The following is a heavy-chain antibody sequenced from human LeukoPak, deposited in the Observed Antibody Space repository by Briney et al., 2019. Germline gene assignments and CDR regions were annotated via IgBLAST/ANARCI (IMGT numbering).Heavy chain of an antibody. D-gene: IGHD3-22*01. CDR3: ARDRYPRDYNDSSGYLPPDP. J-gene: IGHJ5*02. Sequence: GASVKVSCTASGYTFTSYYMHWVRQAPGQGLEWMGIINPSGGSTSYAQKFQGRVTMTRDTSTSTVYMELSSLRSEDTAVYYCARDRYPRDYNDSSGYLPPDPWGQGTLVTVSS. V-gene: IGHV1-46*01. CDR1: GYTFTSYY. CDR2: INPSGGST.